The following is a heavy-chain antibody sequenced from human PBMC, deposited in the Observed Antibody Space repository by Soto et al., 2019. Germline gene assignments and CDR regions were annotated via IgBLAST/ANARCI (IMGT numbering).Heavy chain of an antibody. CDR2: ISYDGSKK. D-gene: IGHD3-22*01. CDR3: ARPLAYYYDSSGYSY. CDR1: GFTFSSYA. J-gene: IGHJ4*02. V-gene: IGHV3-30-3*01. Sequence: QVQLVESGGGVVQPGRSLRLSCAASGFTFSSYAMHWVRQAPGKGLEWVAVISYDGSKKYYADSVKGRFTISRDNSKNTLYLQMNSLRAEDTAVYYCARPLAYYYDSSGYSYWGQGTLVTVSS.